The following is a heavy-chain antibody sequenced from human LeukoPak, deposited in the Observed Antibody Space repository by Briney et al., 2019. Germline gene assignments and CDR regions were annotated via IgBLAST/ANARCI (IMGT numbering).Heavy chain of an antibody. CDR3: ARRCVAWVGYSSWFDP. Sequence: PSETLSLTCAVYGGSFSGYYWSWIRQPPGKGLEWIGEINHSGSTNYNPSLKSRVTISVDTSKNQFSLKLSSVTVADTAVYYCARRCVAWVGYSSWFDPWGQGTLVTVSS. J-gene: IGHJ5*02. V-gene: IGHV4-34*01. D-gene: IGHD3-10*01. CDR1: GGSFSGYY. CDR2: INHSGST.